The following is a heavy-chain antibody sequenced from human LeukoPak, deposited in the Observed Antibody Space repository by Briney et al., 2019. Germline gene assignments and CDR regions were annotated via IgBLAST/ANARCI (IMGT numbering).Heavy chain of an antibody. CDR3: ARDPHDSSGYYSYYFDY. Sequence: PGGALRLSSAASGFTFSSYSMKWVRQDPPKGREWLANIKQDGSGKNYEDSVKGRFTISRDNAKNSLYLQMSILRAADTAVYFCARDPHDSSGYYSYYFDYWGQGALVTVSS. D-gene: IGHD3-22*01. CDR2: IKQDGSGK. CDR1: GFTFSSYS. J-gene: IGHJ4*02. V-gene: IGHV3-7*01.